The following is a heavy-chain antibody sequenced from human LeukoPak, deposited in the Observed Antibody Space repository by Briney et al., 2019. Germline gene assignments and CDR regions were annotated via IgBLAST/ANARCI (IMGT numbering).Heavy chain of an antibody. CDR2: ISAYNGNT. CDR3: ARDAGFYCSSTSRYEIDY. V-gene: IGHV1-18*01. CDR1: GYTFTSYG. J-gene: IGHJ4*02. Sequence: ASVKVSCKASGYTFTSYGISWVRQAPGQGLEWMGWISAYNGNTNYAQKLQGRVTMTTDTSTSTAYMELRSLRSDDTAVYYCARDAGFYCSSTSRYEIDYWGQGTLVTVSS. D-gene: IGHD2-2*01.